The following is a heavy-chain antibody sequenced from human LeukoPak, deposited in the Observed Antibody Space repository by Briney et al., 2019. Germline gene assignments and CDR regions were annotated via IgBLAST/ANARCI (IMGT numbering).Heavy chain of an antibody. J-gene: IGHJ4*02. CDR1: GFTFTSYW. CDR3: AKAWGTPHDF. CDR2: INSDGSTT. Sequence: GGSLRLPCAASGFTFTSYWMHWVRQAPGKGLVWVSRINSDGSTTNYADSVKGRFTISRDNAKNTLYLQMNSLRGEDTAVYYCAKAWGTPHDFWSQGTLVTVSS. D-gene: IGHD3-3*01. V-gene: IGHV3-74*01.